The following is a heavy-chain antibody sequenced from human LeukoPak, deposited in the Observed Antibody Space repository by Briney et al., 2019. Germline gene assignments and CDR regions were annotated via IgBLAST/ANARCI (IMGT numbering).Heavy chain of an antibody. CDR3: ARERRSGYYYGFDY. J-gene: IGHJ4*02. CDR2: IYTSGST. CDR1: GGSISSYY. V-gene: IGHV4-4*07. D-gene: IGHD3-22*01. Sequence: PSETPSLTCTVSGGSISSYYWSWIRQPAGKGLEWIGRIYTSGSTNYNPSLKSRVTMSVDTSKNQFSLKLSSVTAADTAVYYCARERRSGYYYGFDYWGQGTLATVSS.